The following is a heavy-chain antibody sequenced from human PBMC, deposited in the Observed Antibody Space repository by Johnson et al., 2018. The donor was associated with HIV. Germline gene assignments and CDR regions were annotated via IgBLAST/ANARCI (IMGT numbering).Heavy chain of an antibody. Sequence: VQLVESGGGLVQPGGSLRLSCAASGFTFSSYAMHWVRQAPGKGLEYVSAISSNGGSTYYANSVKGRFTISRDNSKNTLYLQMGSLRAEDMAVYYCVKVAFRIAPTSHAFDIWGQGTMVTVSS. CDR3: VKVAFRIAPTSHAFDI. V-gene: IGHV3-64*01. CDR2: ISSNGGST. D-gene: IGHD6-13*01. J-gene: IGHJ3*02. CDR1: GFTFSSYA.